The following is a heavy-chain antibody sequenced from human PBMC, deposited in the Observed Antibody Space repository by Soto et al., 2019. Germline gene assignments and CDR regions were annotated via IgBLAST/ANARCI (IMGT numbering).Heavy chain of an antibody. J-gene: IGHJ6*02. CDR3: ASGGGYSSSWYRVDYYSGMDV. CDR2: IYSGGST. CDR1: GFTVSSNY. Sequence: EVQLVESGGGLIQPGGSLRLSCAASGFTVSSNYMSWVRQAPGKGLEWVSVIYSGGSTYYADSVKGRFTISRDNSKXXLXLXXNSLRAAETAVYYCASGGGYSSSWYRVDYYSGMDVWGQGTTVTVSS. D-gene: IGHD6-13*01. V-gene: IGHV3-53*01.